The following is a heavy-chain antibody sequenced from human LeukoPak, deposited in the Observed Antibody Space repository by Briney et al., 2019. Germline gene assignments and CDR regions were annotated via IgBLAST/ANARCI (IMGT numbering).Heavy chain of an antibody. Sequence: SETLSLTCAVYGGSFSGYYWSWIRQPAGKGLEWIGRIYTSGSTNYNPSLKSRVTMSVDTSKNQISLKLSSVTAADTAIYYCAREIECSGGSCYFPLDYWGQGTLVTVSS. V-gene: IGHV4-4*07. J-gene: IGHJ4*02. CDR2: IYTSGST. D-gene: IGHD2-15*01. CDR3: AREIECSGGSCYFPLDY. CDR1: GGSFSGYY.